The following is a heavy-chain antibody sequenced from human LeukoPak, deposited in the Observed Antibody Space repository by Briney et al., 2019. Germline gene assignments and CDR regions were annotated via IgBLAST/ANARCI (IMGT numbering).Heavy chain of an antibody. V-gene: IGHV3-21*01. J-gene: IGHJ5*02. CDR3: ARGGSGSNWFDP. Sequence: PGGSLRLSCAASGFTFSSYSMNWVRQAPGKGLEWVSSISSSSSYIYYADSVKGRFTIPRDNAKNSLYLQMNSLRAEDTAVYYCARGGSGSNWFDPWGQGTLVTVSS. D-gene: IGHD6-19*01. CDR1: GFTFSSYS. CDR2: ISSSSSYI.